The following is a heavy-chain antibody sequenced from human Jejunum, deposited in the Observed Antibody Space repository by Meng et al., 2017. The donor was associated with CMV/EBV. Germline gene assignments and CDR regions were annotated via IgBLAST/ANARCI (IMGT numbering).Heavy chain of an antibody. J-gene: IGHJ4*02. Sequence: RGAGAGGVRGAGSVAGTGGVWGGGRGGGEGWSWVRQAPGKGLEWIGEIYHSGRTNYNPSVKSRVSMSVDKSQNHFSLRLSSVTAADTAVYYCTTLYGVSISWGQGTLVTVSS. CDR3: TTLYGVSIS. V-gene: IGHV4-4*02. D-gene: IGHD4-17*01. CDR2: IYHSGRT. CDR1: GGGRGGGEG.